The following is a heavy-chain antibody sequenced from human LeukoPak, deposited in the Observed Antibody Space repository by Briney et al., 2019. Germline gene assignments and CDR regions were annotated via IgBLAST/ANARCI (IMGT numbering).Heavy chain of an antibody. CDR3: VRDLGGRSGH. Sequence: GGSLRLSCAASGFTFSSNWMHWVRQAPGKGLVWLSRINEDGSITNYADSVKGRFTISRDNAKNTLYLQMNSLRVEDTAMYHCVRDLGGRSGHWGQGTLVTVSS. V-gene: IGHV3-74*01. J-gene: IGHJ4*02. CDR2: INEDGSIT. D-gene: IGHD1-26*01. CDR1: GFTFSSNW.